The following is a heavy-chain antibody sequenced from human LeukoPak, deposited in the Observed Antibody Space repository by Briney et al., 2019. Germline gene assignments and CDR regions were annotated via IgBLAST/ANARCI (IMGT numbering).Heavy chain of an antibody. CDR1: GVYISSYY. D-gene: IGHD3-22*01. V-gene: IGHV4-4*07. Sequence: ASETLSLTCSVSGVYISSYYWSWIRQPAGKGLESIGHISTSGSTNYNPSLKSRVTMSVDTSKNQFSLKLSSVTAADTAVYYCARVRYSDSSVLTRKRSYYFDYWGQGTLVTVSS. J-gene: IGHJ4*02. CDR2: ISTSGST. CDR3: ARVRYSDSSVLTRKRSYYFDY.